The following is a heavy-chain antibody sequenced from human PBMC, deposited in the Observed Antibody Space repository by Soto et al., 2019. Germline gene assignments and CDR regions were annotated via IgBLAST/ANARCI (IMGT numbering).Heavy chain of an antibody. CDR3: ARGRTSSPTPADY. Sequence: QAQLQESGPGLVKPSQTLSLTCTVSGGSISSGGYYWSWIRQHPGKGLEWIGYIYYSGSTYYNPSLKSRVTISVDTSKTQFSLKLSSVTAADTAVYYCARGRTSSPTPADYGGQGTLSPSPQ. CDR1: GGSISSGGYY. D-gene: IGHD2-2*01. CDR2: IYYSGST. J-gene: IGHJ4*02. V-gene: IGHV4-31*03.